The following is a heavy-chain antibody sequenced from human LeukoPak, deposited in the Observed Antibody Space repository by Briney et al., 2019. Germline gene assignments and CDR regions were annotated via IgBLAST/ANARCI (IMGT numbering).Heavy chain of an antibody. V-gene: IGHV3-23*01. CDR1: GFTLSTYA. J-gene: IGHJ4*02. CDR3: AKDQSWIQLYYLY. D-gene: IGHD5-18*01. CDR2: ISGSGYNT. Sequence: GGSLRLSCAASGFTLSTYAMSWVRQAPGKELEWVSAISGSGYNTYYADSVKGRFTISRDNSENTLYLQMNSLRVEDTAVYYCAKDQSWIQLYYLYWGQGTLVTVSS.